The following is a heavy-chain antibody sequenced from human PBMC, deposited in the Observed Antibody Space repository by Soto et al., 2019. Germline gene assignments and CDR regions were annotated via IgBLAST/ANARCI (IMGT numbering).Heavy chain of an antibody. CDR2: INAGNGNT. V-gene: IGHV1-3*01. CDR3: ARDRSIVVVVAATGFDY. Sequence: GASVKVSCKASGYTFTSYAMHWVRQAPGQRLEWMGWINAGNGNTKYSQKFQGRVTITRDTSASTAYMELSSLRSEDTAVYYCARDRSIVVVVAATGFDYWGQGTLVTVSS. J-gene: IGHJ4*02. CDR1: GYTFTSYA. D-gene: IGHD2-15*01.